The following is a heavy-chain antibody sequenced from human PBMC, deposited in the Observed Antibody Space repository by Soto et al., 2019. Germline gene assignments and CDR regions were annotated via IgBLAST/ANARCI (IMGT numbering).Heavy chain of an antibody. J-gene: IGHJ4*02. V-gene: IGHV3-7*01. Sequence: EVQLVESGGGLVQPGGSLRLSCAASGFTFSSYWMSWVRQAPGKGLEWVANIKQDGSEKYYVDSVKGRFTISRDNAKNSLYLQMNSLRAEDTAVYYCARSTRYCSGGSCYSGYWVQGTLVTVSS. CDR2: IKQDGSEK. CDR1: GFTFSSYW. D-gene: IGHD2-15*01. CDR3: ARSTRYCSGGSCYSGY.